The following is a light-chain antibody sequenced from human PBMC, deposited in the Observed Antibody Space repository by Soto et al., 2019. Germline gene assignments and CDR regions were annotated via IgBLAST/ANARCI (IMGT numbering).Light chain of an antibody. CDR3: QTWGTGIVV. CDR2: FNSDGSH. Sequence: VLTQSPSASASLGASVKLTCTLSSGHSSYAIAWHQQQPEKGPRYLMKFNSDGSHSKGDGIPDRFSGSSSGAERYLTISSLQSEDEADYYCQTWGTGIVVFGGGTKVTVL. J-gene: IGLJ2*01. CDR1: SGHSSYA. V-gene: IGLV4-69*01.